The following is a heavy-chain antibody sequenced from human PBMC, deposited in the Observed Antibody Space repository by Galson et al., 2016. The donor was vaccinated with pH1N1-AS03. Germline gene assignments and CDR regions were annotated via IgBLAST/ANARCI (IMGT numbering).Heavy chain of an antibody. CDR3: ARDPRGPCSSATCPTTYYFGMDV. CDR1: GYIFTGFY. CDR2: INPNSGVT. D-gene: IGHD1-26*01. J-gene: IGHJ6*02. Sequence: SVKVSCKASGYIFTGFYVHWVRQAPGQGLEWMGWINPNSGVTNYAQKFQAWVTMTGDTSICTAYMELYGLKSDDTAVYYCARDPRGPCSSATCPTTYYFGMDVWGQGTTVIVSS. V-gene: IGHV1-2*04.